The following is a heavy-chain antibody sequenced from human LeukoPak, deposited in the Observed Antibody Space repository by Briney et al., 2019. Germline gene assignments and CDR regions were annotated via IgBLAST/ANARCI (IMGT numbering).Heavy chain of an antibody. D-gene: IGHD3-22*01. Sequence: HGESLKISCKGSGYSFTSYWIGWVRQMPGKGLEWMGIIYPGDSDTRYSPSFQGQVTISADKSISTAYLQWSSLEASDTAMYYCARHYYYDSSGYYYFKDGNAFDIWGQGTMVTVSS. V-gene: IGHV5-51*01. J-gene: IGHJ3*02. CDR1: GYSFTSYW. CDR2: IYPGDSDT. CDR3: ARHYYYDSSGYYYFKDGNAFDI.